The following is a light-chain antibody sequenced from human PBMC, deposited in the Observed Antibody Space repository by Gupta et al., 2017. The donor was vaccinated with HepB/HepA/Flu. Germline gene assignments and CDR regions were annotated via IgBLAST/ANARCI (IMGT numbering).Light chain of an antibody. Sequence: QSVLTQPPSASRTPGQRVTIPCSGSSSNIGSNYVYWYQHLPGTAPKLLIYRNNQRPSGVPGRFSGSKSGTSASLAISGLRSEDEADYYCAAWDDSLSGRVVFGGGTKLTVL. CDR2: RNN. J-gene: IGLJ2*01. CDR3: AAWDDSLSGRVV. CDR1: SSNIGSNY. V-gene: IGLV1-47*01.